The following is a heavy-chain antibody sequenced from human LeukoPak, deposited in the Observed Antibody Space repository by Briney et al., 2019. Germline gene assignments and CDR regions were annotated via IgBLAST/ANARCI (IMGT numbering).Heavy chain of an antibody. V-gene: IGHV4-39*07. CDR1: GGSISSSSYY. Sequence: SETLSLTRTVSGGSISSSSYYWGWIRQPPGKGLEWIGSIYYSGSTYYNPSLKSRVTISVDTSKNQFSLKLSSVTAADTAVYYCARDRIGTTCYDYWGQGTLVTVSS. CDR3: ARDRIGTTCYDY. D-gene: IGHD2-2*01. CDR2: IYYSGST. J-gene: IGHJ4*02.